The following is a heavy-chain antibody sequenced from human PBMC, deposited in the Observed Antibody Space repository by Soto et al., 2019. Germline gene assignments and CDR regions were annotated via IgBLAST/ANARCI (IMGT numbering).Heavy chain of an antibody. CDR3: AKGQLVDYYYYMDV. V-gene: IGHV3-23*01. D-gene: IGHD6-6*01. CDR1: GFTFSSYA. J-gene: IGHJ6*03. Sequence: PRESLKISCAASGFTFSSYAMSWVRQAPGKGLEWVSAISGSGGSTYYADSVKGRFTISRDNSKNTLYLQMNSLRAEDTAVYYCAKGQLVDYYYYMDVWGKGTTVTVSS. CDR2: ISGSGGST.